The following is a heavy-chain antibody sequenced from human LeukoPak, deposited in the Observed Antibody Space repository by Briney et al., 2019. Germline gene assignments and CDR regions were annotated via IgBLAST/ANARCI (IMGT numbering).Heavy chain of an antibody. CDR2: MNPNSGNT. CDR3: ARVGGTVTTGSYYYYYYMDV. J-gene: IGHJ6*03. CDR1: GYTFTSYD. D-gene: IGHD4-17*01. Sequence: ASVKVSCKASGYTFTSYDINWLRQATGQGLEWMGWMNPNSGNTGYAQKFQGRVTMTRNTSMSTAYMELSSLRSEDTAVYYCARVGGTVTTGSYYYYYYMDVWGKGTTVTVSS. V-gene: IGHV1-8*01.